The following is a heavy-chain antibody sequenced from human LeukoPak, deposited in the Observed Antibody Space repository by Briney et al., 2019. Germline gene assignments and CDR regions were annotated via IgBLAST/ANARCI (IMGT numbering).Heavy chain of an antibody. Sequence: GGSLRLSCAASGFTFSSYSMNWVRQAPGKGLEWVSSISSSSSYIYYADSVKGRFTISRDNAKNSLYLQMNSLRAEDTAVYYCARYLRDYYDSSGTYEDYWGQGTLHTVSS. CDR3: ARYLRDYYDSSGTYEDY. CDR1: GFTFSSYS. CDR2: ISSSSSYI. V-gene: IGHV3-21*01. J-gene: IGHJ4*02. D-gene: IGHD3-22*01.